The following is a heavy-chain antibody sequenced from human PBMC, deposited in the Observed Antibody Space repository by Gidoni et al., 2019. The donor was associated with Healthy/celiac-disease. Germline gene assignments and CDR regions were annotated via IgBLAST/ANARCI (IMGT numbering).Heavy chain of an antibody. CDR3: ARNTYYYGSGSY. J-gene: IGHJ4*02. D-gene: IGHD3-10*01. CDR2: IIPILGIA. V-gene: IGHV1-69*04. CDR1: GGTFSSYA. Sequence: QVQLVQSGAEVKKPGSSVKVPCKASGGTFSSYALSWVRQAPGQGLEWMGRIIPILGIANYAQKFQGRVTITADKSTSTAYMELSSLRSEDTAVYYCARNTYYYGSGSYWGQGTLVTVSS.